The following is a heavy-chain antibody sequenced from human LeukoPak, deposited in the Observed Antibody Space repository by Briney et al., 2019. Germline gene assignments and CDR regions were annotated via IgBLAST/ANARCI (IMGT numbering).Heavy chain of an antibody. V-gene: IGHV4-59*08. CDR1: GASITDYY. D-gene: IGHD1-26*01. CDR2: IHISGKT. CDR3: ARHLGEGTYPMDR. J-gene: IGHJ5*02. Sequence: SETLSLNCTVSGASITDYYWSWIRQTPEMGLEYIGYIHISGKTYNNPSLKGRVTVSLDTSQNQFPLKLTSVTAADTAVYFCARHLGEGTYPMDRWGQGILVTVSS.